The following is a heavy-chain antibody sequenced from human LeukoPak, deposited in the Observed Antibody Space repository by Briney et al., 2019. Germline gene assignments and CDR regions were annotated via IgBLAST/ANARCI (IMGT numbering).Heavy chain of an antibody. Sequence: GGSLRLSCTASGFAFGDYSMSWVRQAPGKGLEWVGLIRIKAYGGTTESAASVKDRFTISRDDSKSIAYLQMNSLKTEDTAVYYCTQSFKNYYYMDVWGKGTTVTVSS. CDR2: IRIKAYGGTT. V-gene: IGHV3-49*04. CDR1: GFAFGDYS. J-gene: IGHJ6*03. D-gene: IGHD3-16*02. CDR3: TQSFKNYYYMDV.